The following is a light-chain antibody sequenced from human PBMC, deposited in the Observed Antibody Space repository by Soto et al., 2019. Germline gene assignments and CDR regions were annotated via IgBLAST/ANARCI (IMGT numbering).Light chain of an antibody. V-gene: IGKV3-15*01. CDR3: QQYKNWPPLT. CDR1: QSVGYN. CDR2: GAF. Sequence: EIVMTQSTATLSVSPGETATLSCRASQSVGYNLAWYQQKPGQGPRLLIYGAFTRATGIPARFSGSGSGTEFTLTISSLQSEDFAVYYCQQYKNWPPLTFGGGTKVEIK. J-gene: IGKJ4*01.